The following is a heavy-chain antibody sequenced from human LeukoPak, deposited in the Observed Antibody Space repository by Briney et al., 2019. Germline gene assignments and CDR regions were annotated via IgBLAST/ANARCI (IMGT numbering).Heavy chain of an antibody. CDR1: GFTFSSYG. Sequence: GRSLRLSCAASGFTFSSYGMHWVRQAPGKGLEWVAVISYDGSNKYYADSVKGRFTISRDNPKNTLYLQMNSLRAEDTAVYYCAKVLGIAAAAGFFDYWGQGTLVTVSS. V-gene: IGHV3-30*18. J-gene: IGHJ4*02. D-gene: IGHD6-13*01. CDR3: AKVLGIAAAAGFFDY. CDR2: ISYDGSNK.